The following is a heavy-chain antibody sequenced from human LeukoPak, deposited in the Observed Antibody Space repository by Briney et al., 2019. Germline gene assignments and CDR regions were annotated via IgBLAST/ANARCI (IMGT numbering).Heavy chain of an antibody. CDR3: ARDQDKMVRGVIISDGQPDY. CDR2: ISAYNGNT. V-gene: IGHV1-18*01. CDR1: VYTFISYG. Sequence: GAAVNVSCKCSVYTFISYGISWVRQAPGQGLEGMGWISAYNGNTNYAQKLQGRVTMTIDTSTSTAYMELSSLRSEDTAVYYCARDQDKMVRGVIISDGQPDYWGQGTLVSVSS. J-gene: IGHJ4*02. D-gene: IGHD3-10*01.